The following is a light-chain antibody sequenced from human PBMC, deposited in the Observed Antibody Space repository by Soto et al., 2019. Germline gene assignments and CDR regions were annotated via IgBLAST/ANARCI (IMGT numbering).Light chain of an antibody. Sequence: QSALTQPPSASGSPGQSVTISCSGTSGDVGGYNSVSWYQQHPGKAPQLMIYDVTKRPSGVPDRFSGSKSGNTASLTVSGLQAEDEADYYCSSYAGSNKYVLFGGGTKVTVL. V-gene: IGLV2-8*01. CDR2: DVT. CDR1: SGDVGGYNS. CDR3: SSYAGSNKYVL. J-gene: IGLJ2*01.